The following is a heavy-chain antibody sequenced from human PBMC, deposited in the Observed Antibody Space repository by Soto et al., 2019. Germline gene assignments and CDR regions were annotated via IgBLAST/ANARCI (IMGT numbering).Heavy chain of an antibody. D-gene: IGHD2-21*02. J-gene: IGHJ4*02. CDR2: INAGNGNT. V-gene: IGHV1-3*01. Sequence: QVQLVQSGAEVKKPGASVKVSCKASGYTFTSYAIHWVRQAAGQRIEWMGWINAGNGNTKYSQKFKGSVTITRDTSASTGYMELSSLRSENTAVYYCARGIVAVTALDYWGQGPLVT. CDR1: GYTFTSYA. CDR3: ARGIVAVTALDY.